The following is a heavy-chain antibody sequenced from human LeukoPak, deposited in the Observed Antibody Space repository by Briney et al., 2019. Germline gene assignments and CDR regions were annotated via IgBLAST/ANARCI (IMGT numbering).Heavy chain of an antibody. CDR1: GFTFSSYW. J-gene: IGHJ4*02. D-gene: IGHD3-3*01. V-gene: IGHV3-30*18. CDR3: AKPRRTYYDFWSGYYFDY. CDR2: ISYDGSNK. Sequence: PGGSLRLSCAASGFTFSSYWMSWVRQAPGKGLEWVAVISYDGSNKYYADSVKGRFTTSRDNSKNTLYLQMNSLRAEDTAVYYCAKPRRTYYDFWSGYYFDYWGQGTLVTVSS.